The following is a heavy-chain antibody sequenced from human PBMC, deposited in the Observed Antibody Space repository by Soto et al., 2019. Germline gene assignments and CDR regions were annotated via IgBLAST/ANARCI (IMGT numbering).Heavy chain of an antibody. Sequence: PGGSLRLSCAASGFTFSGSAIHWVRQASGKGLEWAGRIRSKGNNYATAYAASVTGRFTISRDDSENTAYLQMNSLKTEDTAVYYCARLLEVVEVPGAIEGLFDYWGQGTLVTVSS. J-gene: IGHJ4*02. CDR1: GFTFSGSA. CDR3: ARLLEVVEVPGAIEGLFDY. CDR2: IRSKGNNYAT. D-gene: IGHD2-2*01. V-gene: IGHV3-73*01.